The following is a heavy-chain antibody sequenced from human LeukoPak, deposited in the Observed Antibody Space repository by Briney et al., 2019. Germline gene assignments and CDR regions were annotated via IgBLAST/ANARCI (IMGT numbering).Heavy chain of an antibody. J-gene: IGHJ6*02. D-gene: IGHD2-8*01. Sequence: GASVKVFCKTSGYNFISYYMHWVRQAPGQGLEWMGIINPSGGSTSYAQKFQDRVTMTRHTSTSTVYMELSSLKSEDTAVYYCAREDVVLVDAVRYYYYGMDVWGQGTTVTVSS. CDR2: INPSGGST. CDR1: GYNFISYY. CDR3: AREDVVLVDAVRYYYYGMDV. V-gene: IGHV1-46*01.